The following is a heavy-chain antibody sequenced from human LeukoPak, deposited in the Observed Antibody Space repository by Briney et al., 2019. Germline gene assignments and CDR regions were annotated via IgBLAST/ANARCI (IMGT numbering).Heavy chain of an antibody. CDR2: ISGSGGRT. Sequence: HPGGSLRLSCAASGFTFAGYAMSWVRQAPGKGLEWVSAISGSGGRTYYPDSVKGRFTISRDNSKNTLYLQMNSLRAEDTAVYYCAKILYDSSGYLDYWGQGTLVTVSS. CDR3: AKILYDSSGYLDY. J-gene: IGHJ4*02. D-gene: IGHD3-22*01. V-gene: IGHV3-23*01. CDR1: GFTFAGYA.